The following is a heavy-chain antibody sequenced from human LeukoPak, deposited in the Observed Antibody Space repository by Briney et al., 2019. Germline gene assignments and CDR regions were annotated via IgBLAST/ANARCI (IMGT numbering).Heavy chain of an antibody. V-gene: IGHV4-59*08. Sequence: SETLSLTCTVSGDSISSSYWNWIRQPPGKGLEWIGYFYYSGSTNYNPSLKSRVTISVDASRNQFSLKLSSVTAADTAVYYCERHANAYSSSWFDYWGQGTLVTVSS. D-gene: IGHD6-13*01. CDR2: FYYSGST. J-gene: IGHJ4*02. CDR3: ERHANAYSSSWFDY. CDR1: GDSISSSY.